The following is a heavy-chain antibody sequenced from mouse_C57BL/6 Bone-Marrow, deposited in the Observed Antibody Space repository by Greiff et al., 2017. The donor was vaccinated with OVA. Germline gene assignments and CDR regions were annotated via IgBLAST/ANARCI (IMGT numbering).Heavy chain of an antibody. D-gene: IGHD1-1*01. CDR1: GYTFTGYW. Sequence: QVQLQQSGAELMKPGASVKLSCKATGYTFTGYWIEWVKQRPGHGLEWIGEILPGSGSTNYNEKFKGKAPFTADTSSNTAYMQLRILPPEEPAIYYCARRGPHYYGSSHRYFEGGGKGTTVTVSS. CDR3: ARRGPHYYGSSHRYFEG. J-gene: IGHJ1*03. CDR2: ILPGSGST. V-gene: IGHV1-9*01.